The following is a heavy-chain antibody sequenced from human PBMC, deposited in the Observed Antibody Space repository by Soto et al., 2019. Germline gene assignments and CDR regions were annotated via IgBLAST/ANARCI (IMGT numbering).Heavy chain of an antibody. CDR1: GGSISSYY. CDR3: ARGEGVYDYTLDY. CDR2: IYYSGST. Sequence: PSETLSLTCTVSGGSISSYYGSWIRQPPGKGLEWIGYIYYSGSTNYNPSLKSRVTISVDTSKNQFSLKLSSVTAADTAVYYCARGEGVYDYTLDYWGQGTLVTVSS. J-gene: IGHJ4*02. D-gene: IGHD4-4*01. V-gene: IGHV4-59*01.